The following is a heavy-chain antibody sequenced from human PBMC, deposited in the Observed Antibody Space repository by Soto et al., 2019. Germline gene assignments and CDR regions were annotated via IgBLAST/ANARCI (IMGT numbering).Heavy chain of an antibody. CDR3: ARGRGGSYGGNSAHYDV. V-gene: IGHV3-33*01. D-gene: IGHD4-17*01. CDR1: GFTFSGFG. J-gene: IGHJ3*01. Sequence: QVHLVESGGGVVQPGTSLRLSCEASGFTFSGFGMHWVRQTPGKGLEWVAVIWYDGSKEYFADCVKGRFTISRDNSKNALYLQMNILRAEDSAIYYCARGRGGSYGGNSAHYDVWCQGTLVTFSS. CDR2: IWYDGSKE.